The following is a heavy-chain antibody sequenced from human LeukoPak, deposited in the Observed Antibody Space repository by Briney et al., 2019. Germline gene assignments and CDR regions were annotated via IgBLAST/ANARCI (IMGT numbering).Heavy chain of an antibody. CDR2: IIPIFGTA. Sequence: GASVKVSCKASGGTFSSYAISWVRQAPGQGLEWMGRIIPIFGTANYAQKFQGRVTITTDESTSTAYMELSSLRSEDTAVYYSARDENYGGNFGYWGQGTLVTVSS. CDR3: ARDENYGGNFGY. V-gene: IGHV1-69*05. D-gene: IGHD4-23*01. CDR1: GGTFSSYA. J-gene: IGHJ4*02.